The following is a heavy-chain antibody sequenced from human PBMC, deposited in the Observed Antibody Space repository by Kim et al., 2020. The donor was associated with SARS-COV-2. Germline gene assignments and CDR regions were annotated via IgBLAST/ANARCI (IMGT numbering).Heavy chain of an antibody. CDR2: INRDGSEI. D-gene: IGHD2-15*01. J-gene: IGHJ3*02. Sequence: GGSLRLSCGVSGFTFSNYDMHWVRQAPGKGLNWVSTINRDGSEILYSDSVKGRFTISRDNAKNSLYLEMSSLRVDDTAIYYCTRAGGYCGSLCCYGGAPFEIWGRGPLVSVSS. CDR1: GFTFSNYD. V-gene: IGHV3-7*03. CDR3: TRAGGYCGSLCCYGGAPFEI.